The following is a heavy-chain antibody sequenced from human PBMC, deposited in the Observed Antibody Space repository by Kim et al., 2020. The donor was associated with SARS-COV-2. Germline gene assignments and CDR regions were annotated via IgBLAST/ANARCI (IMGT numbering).Heavy chain of an antibody. V-gene: IGHV1-2*06. CDR1: GYIFTDYN. CDR3: ARVGHRGSGWSFLDH. CDR2: ISPSSGGT. Sequence: ASVKVSCKASGYIFTDYNIHWVRQAPGQGLEWVGRISPSSGGTKYAQTFQGRVTVTRDTSITTAYVELSGLRSDDTALYYCARVGHRGSGWSFLDHWGQGTLVTVSS. D-gene: IGHD6-19*01. J-gene: IGHJ4*02.